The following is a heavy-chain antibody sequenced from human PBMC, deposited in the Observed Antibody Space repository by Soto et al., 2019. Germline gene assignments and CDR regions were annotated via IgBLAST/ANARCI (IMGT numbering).Heavy chain of an antibody. Sequence: EVQLVESGGGLVKPGGSLRLSCAASGFTFSDAWMNWVRQAPGKGLEWVGRIKSKAGGGAIDYAAPVKGRLTISRDDSKDTLYLQINSLNTEDTAVYYCTSDGYFGGVAVAFNFWGQGTMITVSS. CDR3: TSDGYFGGVAVAFNF. J-gene: IGHJ3*01. D-gene: IGHD3-10*01. CDR1: GFTFSDAW. V-gene: IGHV3-15*07. CDR2: IKSKAGGGAI.